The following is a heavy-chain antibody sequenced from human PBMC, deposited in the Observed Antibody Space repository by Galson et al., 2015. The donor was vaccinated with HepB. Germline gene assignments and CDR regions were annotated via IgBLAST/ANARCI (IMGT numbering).Heavy chain of an antibody. CDR2: ISGSGGST. CDR1: GFTFSSYA. D-gene: IGHD3-10*01. Sequence: SLRLSCAASGFTFSSYAMSWVRQAPGKGLEWVSVISGSGGSTYYGDSVKGRFTISRDNSKNTLYLQMNSLRAEDTAVYYCAKDINIIWNYYGMDVWGQGTTVTVSS. V-gene: IGHV3-23*01. CDR3: AKDINIIWNYYGMDV. J-gene: IGHJ6*02.